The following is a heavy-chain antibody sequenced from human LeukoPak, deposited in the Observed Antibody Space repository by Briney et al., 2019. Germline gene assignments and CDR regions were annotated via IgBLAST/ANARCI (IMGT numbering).Heavy chain of an antibody. Sequence: GGSLRLSCAASGFNLGSYGMSWVRQAPGKGLEWVAVIWYDGSNKYYADSVKGRFTISRDNSKNTLYLQMNSLRAEDTAVYYCARDPPSFYGDPGYFDYWGQGTLVTVSS. CDR3: ARDPPSFYGDPGYFDY. CDR2: IWYDGSNK. V-gene: IGHV3-33*08. J-gene: IGHJ4*02. D-gene: IGHD4-17*01. CDR1: GFNLGSYG.